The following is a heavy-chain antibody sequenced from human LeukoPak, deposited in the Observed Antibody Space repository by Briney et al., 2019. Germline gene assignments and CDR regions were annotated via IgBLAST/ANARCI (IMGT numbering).Heavy chain of an antibody. V-gene: IGHV3-30-3*01. CDR2: ISYDGSNK. D-gene: IGHD3-10*02. CDR1: GFTFSSYA. J-gene: IGHJ4*02. Sequence: PGRSLRLSCAASGFTFSSYAMHWVRQAPGKGLEWVAVISYDGSNKYYADSVKGRFTISRDNSKNTLYLQMNSLRAEDTAVYYCARDMLNTRGFDYWGQGTLVTVSS. CDR3: ARDMLNTRGFDY.